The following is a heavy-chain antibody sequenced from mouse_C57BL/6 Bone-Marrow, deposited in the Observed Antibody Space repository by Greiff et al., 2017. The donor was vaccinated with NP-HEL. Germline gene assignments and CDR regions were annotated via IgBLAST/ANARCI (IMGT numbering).Heavy chain of an antibody. J-gene: IGHJ1*03. D-gene: IGHD1-1*01. Sequence: EVQLVESGGGLVQPKGSLKLSCAASGFTFNTYAMHWVRQAPGKGLEWVARIRSKSSNYATYYADSVKDRFTISRDDSQSMLYLQMNNLKTEDTAMYYCVREGYYGSSYVPYWYFDVWGTGTTVTVSS. V-gene: IGHV10-3*01. CDR1: GFTFNTYA. CDR3: VREGYYGSSYVPYWYFDV. CDR2: IRSKSSNYAT.